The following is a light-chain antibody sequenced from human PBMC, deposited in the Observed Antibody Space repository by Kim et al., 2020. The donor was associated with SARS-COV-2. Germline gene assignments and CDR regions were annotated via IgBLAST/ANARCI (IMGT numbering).Light chain of an antibody. CDR2: DAS. V-gene: IGKV3-11*01. CDR1: QSVSTY. CDR3: QQRRDWPIT. J-gene: IGKJ5*01. Sequence: PGERATLSCRASQSVSTYLAWYRQKPGQAPSLLIYDASHRAIDIPARFSGSGSGTDFILTISSLEPEDSAVYYCQQRRDWPITFGQGTRLEIK.